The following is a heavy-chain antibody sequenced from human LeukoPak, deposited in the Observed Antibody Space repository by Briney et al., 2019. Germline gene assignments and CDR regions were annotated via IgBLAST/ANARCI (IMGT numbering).Heavy chain of an antibody. Sequence: ASVKVSCKVSGYTLTELSMHWVRQAPGKGPEWMGGFDPEDGETIYAQKFQGRVTMTEDTSTDTAYMELSSLRSEDTAVYYCATVTYDSSGYYLHFDYWGQGTLVTVSS. CDR2: FDPEDGET. CDR3: ATVTYDSSGYYLHFDY. CDR1: GYTLTELS. V-gene: IGHV1-24*01. J-gene: IGHJ4*02. D-gene: IGHD3-22*01.